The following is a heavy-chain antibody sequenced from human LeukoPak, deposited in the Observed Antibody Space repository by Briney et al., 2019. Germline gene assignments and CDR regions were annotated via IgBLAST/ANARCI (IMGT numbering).Heavy chain of an antibody. CDR1: GGSFSGYS. J-gene: IGHJ4*02. CDR3: ARDGFRNDCTGDTCYLRGRATYYFDY. Sequence: SETLSLTCSVYGGSFSGYSWDWIRLAPGKGLEWIGEINHSGSTNYNPSLKRRVTMAIDTPKKQFSLRLSSLTAADTAVYYCARDGFRNDCTGDTCYLRGRATYYFDYWGQGTQVTVSS. D-gene: IGHD2-15*01. V-gene: IGHV4-34*01. CDR2: INHSGST.